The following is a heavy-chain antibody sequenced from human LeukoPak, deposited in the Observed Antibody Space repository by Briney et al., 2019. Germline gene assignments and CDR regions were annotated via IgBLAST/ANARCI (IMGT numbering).Heavy chain of an antibody. D-gene: IGHD5/OR15-5a*01. J-gene: IGHJ4*02. CDR3: ASGQFLVSNDY. Sequence: SETLSLTCTVSGGSVSGGSYYWSWIRQPPGKGLEWIGYFYYTGSTNYNPSLKSRVTISVDTSKNQFSLRLSSVTAADAAVYYCASGQFLVSNDYWGQGILVTVSS. CDR1: GGSVSGGSYY. V-gene: IGHV4-61*01. CDR2: FYYTGST.